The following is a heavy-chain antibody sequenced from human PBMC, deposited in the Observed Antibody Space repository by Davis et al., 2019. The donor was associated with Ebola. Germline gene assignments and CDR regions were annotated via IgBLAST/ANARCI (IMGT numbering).Heavy chain of an antibody. CDR1: GGSFSGYY. D-gene: IGHD5-18*01. V-gene: IGHV4-34*01. CDR3: ARGRAMVQY. Sequence: MPGGSLRLSCAVYGGSFSGYYWSWIRQPPGKGLEWIGEINHSGSTNYNPSLKSRVTISVDTSKNQFSLKLSSVTAADTAVYYCARGRAMVQYWGQGTLVTVSS. CDR2: INHSGST. J-gene: IGHJ4*02.